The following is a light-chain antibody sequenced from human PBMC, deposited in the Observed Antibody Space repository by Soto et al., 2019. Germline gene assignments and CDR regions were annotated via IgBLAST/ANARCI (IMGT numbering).Light chain of an antibody. Sequence: DIQLTQSPSFLSASVGDRVTITCRASQDISDYLAWYQQRPGKAPKLLIYAASTLQSGVPSRFSGSGSGTDFTLTISCLQSEDFATYYCQQYNSYSRTFGQGTKVDIK. CDR1: QDISDY. CDR2: AAS. V-gene: IGKV1-9*01. CDR3: QQYNSYSRT. J-gene: IGKJ1*01.